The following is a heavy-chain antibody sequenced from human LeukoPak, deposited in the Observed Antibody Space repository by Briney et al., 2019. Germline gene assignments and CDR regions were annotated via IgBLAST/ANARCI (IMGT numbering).Heavy chain of an antibody. J-gene: IGHJ4*02. V-gene: IGHV3-7*03. CDR3: GKAGIGYYSAILH. CDR1: GFTFGDYA. Sequence: GGSLRLSCTASGFTFGDYAMSWVRQAPGKGLEWVANIKPDGSEKYYVDSVKGRFTISRDNAKNSLYLQMDSLRAEDTAFYYCGKAGIGYYSAILHWGQGTLVTVSS. CDR2: IKPDGSEK. D-gene: IGHD3-22*01.